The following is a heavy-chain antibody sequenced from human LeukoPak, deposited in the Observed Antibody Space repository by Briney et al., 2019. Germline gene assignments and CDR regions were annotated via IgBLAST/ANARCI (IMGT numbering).Heavy chain of an antibody. CDR1: GGSFSGYY. Sequence: SETLSLTCAVYGGSFSGYYWSWIRQPPGKGLEWIGEINHSGSTNYNPSLKSRVTISVDTSKNQFSLKLSSVTAADTDVYYCARVRGYSYGRLGYFDYWGQGTLVTVSS. CDR2: INHSGST. CDR3: ARVRGYSYGRLGYFDY. D-gene: IGHD5-18*01. V-gene: IGHV4-34*01. J-gene: IGHJ4*02.